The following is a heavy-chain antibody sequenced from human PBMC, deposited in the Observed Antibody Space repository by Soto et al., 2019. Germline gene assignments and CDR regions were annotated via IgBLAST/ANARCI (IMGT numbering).Heavy chain of an antibody. CDR1: GGSISSYY. CDR3: ARGAGVGWFDP. J-gene: IGHJ5*02. Sequence: TLSLTCTVSGGSISSYYWSWIRQPPGKGLEWIGYIYYSGSTNYNPSLKSRVTISVDTSKNQFSLKLSSVTAADTAVYYCARGAGVGWFDPWGQGTLVTVSS. D-gene: IGHD3-10*01. V-gene: IGHV4-59*01. CDR2: IYYSGST.